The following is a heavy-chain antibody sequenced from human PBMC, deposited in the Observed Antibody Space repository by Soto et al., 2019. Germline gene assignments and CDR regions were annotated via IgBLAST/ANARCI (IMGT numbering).Heavy chain of an antibody. V-gene: IGHV4-59*08. D-gene: IGHD3-9*01. J-gene: IGHJ4*02. CDR2: IYYSGST. Sequence: SETLSLTCTVSGGSISSYYWSWIRQPPGKGLEWIGYIYYSGSTNYNPSLKSRVTISVDTSKNQFSLKLSSVTAADTVVYYCARRSMYYDILTGYGATFDYWGQGTLVTVSS. CDR1: GGSISSYY. CDR3: ARRSMYYDILTGYGATFDY.